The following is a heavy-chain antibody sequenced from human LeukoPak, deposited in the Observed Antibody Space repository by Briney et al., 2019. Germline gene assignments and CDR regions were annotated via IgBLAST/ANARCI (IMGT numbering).Heavy chain of an antibody. CDR1: GYTFTGYY. Sequence: ASVKVSCKASGYTFTGYYVHWVRQAPGQGLEWMGWINPNSGGTNYAQKFQGRVTMTRDTSISTAYMELSRLRSDDTAVYYCARSRFRQQLVLAKPAEYFQHWGQGTLVTVSS. D-gene: IGHD6-13*01. V-gene: IGHV1-2*02. CDR3: ARSRFRQQLVLAKPAEYFQH. J-gene: IGHJ1*01. CDR2: INPNSGGT.